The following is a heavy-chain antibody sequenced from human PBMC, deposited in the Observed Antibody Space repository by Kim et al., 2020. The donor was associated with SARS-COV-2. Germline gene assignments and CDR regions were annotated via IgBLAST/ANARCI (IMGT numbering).Heavy chain of an antibody. J-gene: IGHJ4*02. Sequence: SVKVSCKASGGTFSSYAISWVRQAPGQGLEWMGGIIPIFGTANYAQKFQGRVTITADESTSTAYMELSSLRSEDTAVYYCARDSGSYYDSSGYNDYWGQGTLVTVSS. V-gene: IGHV1-69*13. CDR3: ARDSGSYYDSSGYNDY. CDR1: GGTFSSYA. CDR2: IIPIFGTA. D-gene: IGHD3-22*01.